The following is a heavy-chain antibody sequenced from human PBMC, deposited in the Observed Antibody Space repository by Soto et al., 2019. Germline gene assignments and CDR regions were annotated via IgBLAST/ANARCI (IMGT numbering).Heavy chain of an antibody. V-gene: IGHV3-72*01. D-gene: IGHD3-10*01. CDR3: VRTSHYGSGSWNFDF. Sequence: EVQLVESGGGLVQPGGSLRLSCAASGFTLSDHYMDWVRQAPGRGLEWVGRTRNKANGYSTEYAAAVKGRFIVSSDDSLNSLYLQMNSLKTEDTAVYYCVRTSHYGSGSWNFDFWGQRTLVTVSS. CDR2: TRNKANGYST. J-gene: IGHJ4*02. CDR1: GFTLSDHY.